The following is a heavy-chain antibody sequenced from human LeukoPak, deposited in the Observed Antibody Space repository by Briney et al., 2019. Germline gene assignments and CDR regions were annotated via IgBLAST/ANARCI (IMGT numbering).Heavy chain of an antibody. CDR1: GFTLSSYA. V-gene: IGHV3-23*01. CDR3: AKDGNTMILGFYYFDY. D-gene: IGHD3-22*01. J-gene: IGHJ4*02. Sequence: PGGSLRLSCAASGFTLSSYAMSWVRQAPGKGLEWVSAISGSGGSTYYADSVKGRFTISRDNSKNTLYLQMNSLRAEDTAVYYCAKDGNTMILGFYYFDYWGQGTLVTVSS. CDR2: ISGSGGST.